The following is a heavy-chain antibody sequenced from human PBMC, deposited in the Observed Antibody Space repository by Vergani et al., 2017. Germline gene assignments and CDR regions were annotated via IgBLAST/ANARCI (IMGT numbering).Heavy chain of an antibody. CDR3: AKDLELAQGSLYFHH. J-gene: IGHJ1*01. Sequence: EVQLLESGGGLVQPGGSLRLSCAASGFTFSSYAMSWVRQAPGKGLEWVSAISGSGGSTYYADSVKGRFTIARDNSKNTLYLQMNSLRAEDTAVYYCAKDLELAQGSLYFHHWGQGTLVTVSS. D-gene: IGHD5-24*01. CDR2: ISGSGGST. CDR1: GFTFSSYA. V-gene: IGHV3-23*01.